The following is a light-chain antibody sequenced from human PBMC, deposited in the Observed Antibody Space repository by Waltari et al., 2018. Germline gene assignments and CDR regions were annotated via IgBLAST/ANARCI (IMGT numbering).Light chain of an antibody. CDR2: WAS. CDR3: QQYYSTPLIT. Sequence: DIVMTQSPDSLAVSLGERATINCKSSQSVLYRSNNKNYLAWYQQKPGQPPKLLIYWASTRESGVPDRFSGSGSGTDFTLIISSLQAEDVAVYYCQQYYSTPLITFGPGTKVDIK. V-gene: IGKV4-1*01. J-gene: IGKJ3*01. CDR1: QSVLYRSNNKNY.